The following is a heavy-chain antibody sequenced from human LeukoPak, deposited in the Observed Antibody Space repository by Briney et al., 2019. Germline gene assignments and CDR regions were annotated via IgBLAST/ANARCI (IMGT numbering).Heavy chain of an antibody. CDR2: ISYDGSNK. D-gene: IGHD6-13*01. CDR1: GFTFRSYD. V-gene: IGHV3-33*05. J-gene: IGHJ6*03. CDR3: ARGAAAGRYQYYYMDV. Sequence: PGRSLRLSCAASGFTFRSYDMHWVRQAPGKGLEWVAIISYDGSNKYHADSVKGRLTTSRDNSKNTLYVQMNSLRDEDTAVYYCARGAAAGRYQYYYMDVWGKGTTVTVSS.